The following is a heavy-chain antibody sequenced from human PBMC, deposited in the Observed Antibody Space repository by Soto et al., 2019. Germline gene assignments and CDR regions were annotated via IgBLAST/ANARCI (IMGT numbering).Heavy chain of an antibody. V-gene: IGHV4-39*01. CDR3: ESRRAVRGKNWFDP. J-gene: IGHJ5*02. Sequence: SETLSLTCTVSGGSISSTTYYWGWIRQPPGKGLEWIGSIYYSGITYYSPSLKSRVTISVHTSRNQFSLKLSSVTAADTAVYYCESRRAVRGKNWFDPWGQGTLVTVSS. CDR1: GGSISSTTYY. CDR2: IYYSGIT. D-gene: IGHD3-10*01.